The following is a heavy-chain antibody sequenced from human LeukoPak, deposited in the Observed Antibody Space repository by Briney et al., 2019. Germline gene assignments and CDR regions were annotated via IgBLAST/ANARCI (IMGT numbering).Heavy chain of an antibody. D-gene: IGHD3-9*01. CDR1: GFTFSSYA. Sequence: PGGSLRLSCAASGFTFSSYAVHWVRQAPGKGLEWVTFIWYDASNKYYAESVKGRFTISRDNSRNTVFLQMNSLRAEDTAIYYCATDISTHYFGSWGQGTLVTVSS. CDR3: ATDISTHYFGS. V-gene: IGHV3-33*08. J-gene: IGHJ4*02. CDR2: IWYDASNK.